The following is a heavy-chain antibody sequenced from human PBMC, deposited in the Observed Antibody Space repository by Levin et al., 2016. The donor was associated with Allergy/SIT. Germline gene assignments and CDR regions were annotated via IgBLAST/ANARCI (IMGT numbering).Heavy chain of an antibody. Sequence: WVRQAPGQGLEWVGWINPNSGSPNYSQKFQDRVTLTSDASINTAYMEVTRLTSDDTAVYYCARDQGLGWYSFDSWGQGTLVTVSS. D-gene: IGHD2-15*01. CDR3: ARDQGLGWYSFDS. CDR2: INPNSGSP. J-gene: IGHJ4*02. V-gene: IGHV1-2*02.